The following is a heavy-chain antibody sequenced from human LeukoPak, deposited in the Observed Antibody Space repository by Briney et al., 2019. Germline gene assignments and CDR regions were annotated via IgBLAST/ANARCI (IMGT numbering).Heavy chain of an antibody. CDR1: GFTFDDYA. Sequence: GGSLRLSCAVSGFTFDDYAMHWVRQVPGKGLEWVSGINWNSDSIGYVDSVKGRFTISRDNAKNSLYLQMNSLRAEDTAVYYCARGLGLDCWGQGTLVTVSS. CDR2: INWNSDSI. J-gene: IGHJ4*02. CDR3: ARGLGLDC. V-gene: IGHV3-9*01. D-gene: IGHD3-9*01.